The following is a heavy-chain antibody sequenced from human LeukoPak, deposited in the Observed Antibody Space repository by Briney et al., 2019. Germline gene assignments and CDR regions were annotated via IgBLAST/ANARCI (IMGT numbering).Heavy chain of an antibody. J-gene: IGHJ6*02. CDR3: ARTIAAAGSNYYYGMDV. D-gene: IGHD6-13*01. Sequence: SETLSLTCAVYGGSFSGYYWSWIRQPPGKGLEWIGEINHSGSTNYNPSLKSRVTISVDTSKNHFSLKLSSVTAADTAVYYCARTIAAAGSNYYYGMDVWGQGTTVTVSS. V-gene: IGHV4-34*01. CDR2: INHSGST. CDR1: GGSFSGYY.